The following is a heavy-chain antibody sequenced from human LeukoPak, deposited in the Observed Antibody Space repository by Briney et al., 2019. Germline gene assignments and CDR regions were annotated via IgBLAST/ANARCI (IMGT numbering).Heavy chain of an antibody. D-gene: IGHD2-2*01. J-gene: IGHJ6*03. CDR2: ISAYNGNT. CDR1: GYTLTSYG. Sequence: GASVKVSCKASGYTLTSYGISWVRQAPGQGLEWMGWISAYNGNTRYAQKLQGRVTMTTDSSTSTAHMELRSLRSDDTAVYYCARGPIIDIVVIPAAADYYHMDVWGKGTTVTVSS. V-gene: IGHV1-18*01. CDR3: ARGPIIDIVVIPAAADYYHMDV.